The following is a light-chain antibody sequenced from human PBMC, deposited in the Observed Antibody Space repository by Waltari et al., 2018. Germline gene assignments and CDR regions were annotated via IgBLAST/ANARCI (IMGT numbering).Light chain of an antibody. CDR1: DLCYKS. CDR3: QVWDSSRAHVL. J-gene: IGLJ3*02. CDR2: NAS. Sequence: SYVLTQAPSVSVAPGQTARITCGGIDLCYKSVHWYQQKPGQAPVLVVYNASARPPGNPERFSGSNSGDTATLTISRVEAGDEADYYCQVWDSSRAHVLFGGGTKVTVL. V-gene: IGLV3-21*02.